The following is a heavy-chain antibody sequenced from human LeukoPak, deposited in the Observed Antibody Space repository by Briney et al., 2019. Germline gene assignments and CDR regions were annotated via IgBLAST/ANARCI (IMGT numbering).Heavy chain of an antibody. V-gene: IGHV3-53*01. D-gene: IGHD3-22*01. Sequence: PGGSLRLSCAASGFSFSAFWMSWVRQAPGKGLEWVSVLYSNSITCYADSVKGRFTISRDSSKNTLYLQMNSLRAEDTAVYYCARGITMMIVAPGYWGQGTLVTVSS. CDR2: LYSNSIT. CDR3: ARGITMMIVAPGY. J-gene: IGHJ4*02. CDR1: GFSFSAFW.